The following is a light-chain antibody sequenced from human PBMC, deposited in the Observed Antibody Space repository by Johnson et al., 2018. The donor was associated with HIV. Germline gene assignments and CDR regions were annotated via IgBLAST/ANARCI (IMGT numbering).Light chain of an antibody. CDR2: ENN. CDR1: SSNIGNNY. CDR3: GTWDSSLSAGYV. V-gene: IGLV1-51*02. J-gene: IGLJ1*01. Sequence: QSVLTQPPSVSAAPGQKVTISCSGSSSNIGNNYVSWYQQLPGTAPKLLICENNTRPSGIPDRFSGSKSGTSATLVITGLQTGDEADYYCGTWDSSLSAGYVFGTGTKVTVL.